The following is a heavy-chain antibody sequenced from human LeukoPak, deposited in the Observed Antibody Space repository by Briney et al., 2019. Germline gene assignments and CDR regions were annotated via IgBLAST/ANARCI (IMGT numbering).Heavy chain of an antibody. J-gene: IGHJ4*02. V-gene: IGHV4-34*01. D-gene: IGHD6-13*01. CDR1: GGSFSGYY. Sequence: SETLSLTCAVYGGSFSGYYWSWIRQPPGKGLEWIGEINHSGSTSYNPSLKSRVTISVDTSKNQFSLKLSSVTAADTAVYYCARDPYHATSSWGYFDYWGQGTLVTVSS. CDR2: INHSGST. CDR3: ARDPYHATSSWGYFDY.